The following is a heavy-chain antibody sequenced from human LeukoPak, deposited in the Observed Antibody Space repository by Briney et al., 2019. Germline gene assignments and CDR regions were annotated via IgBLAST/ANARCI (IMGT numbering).Heavy chain of an antibody. CDR2: VSGSGGSA. Sequence: PGGSLRLSCAASGLTFSSYDMSWVRQAPGKGLEWVSIVSGSGGSAYYAASVKGRFTISRDNSKNTLYLQMNSLRAEDTAVYYCAKDFSSTSYFYDDAFDIWGQGTMVTVSS. J-gene: IGHJ3*02. CDR1: GLTFSSYD. V-gene: IGHV3-23*01. CDR3: AKDFSSTSYFYDDAFDI. D-gene: IGHD2-2*01.